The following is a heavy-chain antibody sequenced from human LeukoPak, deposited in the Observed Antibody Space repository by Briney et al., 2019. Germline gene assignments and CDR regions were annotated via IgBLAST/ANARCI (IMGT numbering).Heavy chain of an antibody. CDR2: IYSTGRV. CDR3: ARASETAMVTL. D-gene: IGHD5-18*01. Sequence: SETLSLTCTVSAVSITSGTYYWAWIRQPAGKGLEWIGRIYSTGRVNYNPSLKSRVTMLLDTSKNHISLKLTSVTAADTAIYFCARASETAMVTLWGQGTLVTVSS. J-gene: IGHJ4*02. CDR1: AVSITSGTYY. V-gene: IGHV4-61*02.